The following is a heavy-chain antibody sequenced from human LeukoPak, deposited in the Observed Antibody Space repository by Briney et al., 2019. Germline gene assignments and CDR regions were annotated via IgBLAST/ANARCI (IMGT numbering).Heavy chain of an antibody. J-gene: IGHJ6*03. D-gene: IGHD2-15*01. CDR1: GGTFSSYA. Sequence: SVKVSCKASGGTFSSYAISWVRQAPGQGLEWMGGIIPIFGTANYAQKFQGRVTITTDESTSTAYMELSSLRSEDTAVYYSASSRYCSGGSCYDYMDVWGKGTTVTVSS. V-gene: IGHV1-69*05. CDR2: IIPIFGTA. CDR3: ASSRYCSGGSCYDYMDV.